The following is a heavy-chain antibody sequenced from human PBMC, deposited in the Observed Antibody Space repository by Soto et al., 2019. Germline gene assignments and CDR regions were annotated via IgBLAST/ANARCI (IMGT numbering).Heavy chain of an antibody. Sequence: GGSLRLSCAASGFTFSSYAMHWVRQAPGKGLEWVAVISYDGSNKYYADSVKGRFTISRDNSKNTLYLQVNSLRAEDTAVYYCARYFRGSGRYFFDYWGQGTLVTVSS. CDR3: ARYFRGSGRYFFDY. J-gene: IGHJ4*02. CDR2: ISYDGSNK. CDR1: GFTFSSYA. V-gene: IGHV3-30-3*01. D-gene: IGHD6-19*01.